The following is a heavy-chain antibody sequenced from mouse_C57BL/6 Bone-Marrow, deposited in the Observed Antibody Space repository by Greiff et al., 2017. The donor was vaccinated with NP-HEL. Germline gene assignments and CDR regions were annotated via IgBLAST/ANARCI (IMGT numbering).Heavy chain of an antibody. CDR3: ARGETAQATLAY. J-gene: IGHJ3*01. V-gene: IGHV1-77*01. D-gene: IGHD3-2*02. Sequence: VQLQQSGAELVKPGASVKISCKASGYTFTDYYINWVKQRLGQGLEWIGKIGPGSGSTYYNEKFKGKATLTADKSSSPAYMQLSSLTSEDSGVYFCARGETAQATLAYWGQGTLVTVSA. CDR2: IGPGSGST. CDR1: GYTFTDYY.